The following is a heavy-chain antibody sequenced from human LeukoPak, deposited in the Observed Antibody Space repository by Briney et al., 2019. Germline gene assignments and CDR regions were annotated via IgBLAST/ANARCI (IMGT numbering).Heavy chain of an antibody. V-gene: IGHV4-38-2*01. Sequence: SETLSLTCAVSGYSISSGYYCGWIRQPPGKGLEWIGSIYHSGSTYYNPSLKSRVTISVDTSKNQFSLKLSSVTAADTAVYYCARPVDTALVTGFDCWGQGTLVTVSS. J-gene: IGHJ4*02. CDR1: GYSISSGYY. CDR3: ARPVDTALVTGFDC. D-gene: IGHD5-18*01. CDR2: IYHSGST.